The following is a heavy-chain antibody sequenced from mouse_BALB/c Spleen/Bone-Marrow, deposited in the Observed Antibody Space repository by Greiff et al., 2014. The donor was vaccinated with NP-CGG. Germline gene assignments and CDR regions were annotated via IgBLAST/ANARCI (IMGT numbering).Heavy chain of an antibody. CDR3: AMYYYGSSLFAY. V-gene: IGHV14-3*02. J-gene: IGHJ3*01. CDR1: GFNIKDTY. CDR2: IDPANGNT. Sequence: VQLQQSGAELVKPGASVKLSCTASGFNIKDTYMHWVKQRPEQGLEWIGRIDPANGNTKYDPKFQGKATITADTSSNTAYLQLSSLTSEDTAVYYCAMYYYGSSLFAYWGQGTLATVSA. D-gene: IGHD1-1*01.